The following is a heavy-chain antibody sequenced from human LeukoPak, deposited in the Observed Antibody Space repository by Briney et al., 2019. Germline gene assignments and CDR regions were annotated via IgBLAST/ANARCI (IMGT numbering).Heavy chain of an antibody. CDR1: GYTFTAYY. V-gene: IGHV1-2*02. Sequence: ASVKVSCKASGYTFTAYYMHWVRQAPGQGLEWMGWINPNSGGTKYAQKFQARVTMTRDTSISTAYMELSRLTFDDMGVYYCASEEVCPRQHLTYFDYWGQGTLVTVSS. J-gene: IGHJ4*02. CDR2: INPNSGGT. CDR3: ASEEVCPRQHLTYFDY. D-gene: IGHD6-13*01.